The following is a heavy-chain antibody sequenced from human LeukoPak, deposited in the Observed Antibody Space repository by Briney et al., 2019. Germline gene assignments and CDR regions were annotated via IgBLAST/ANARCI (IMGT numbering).Heavy chain of an antibody. CDR1: GYTFTGYY. D-gene: IGHD1-1*01. V-gene: IGHV1-24*01. Sequence: GASVKVSCKASGYTFTGYYMQWVRQAPGKGLEWMGGFDPEDGETIYAQKFQGRVTMTEDTSTDTAYMELSSLRSEDTAVYYCATFPAYNWNGEYYFDYWGQGTLVTVSS. J-gene: IGHJ4*02. CDR3: ATFPAYNWNGEYYFDY. CDR2: FDPEDGET.